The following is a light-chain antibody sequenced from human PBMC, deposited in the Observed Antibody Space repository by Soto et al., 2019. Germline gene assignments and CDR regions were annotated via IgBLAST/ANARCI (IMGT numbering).Light chain of an antibody. Sequence: IVLKQAPATRSATPGERAIRSGRASQSVSDKSAWYQQKPGQAPRLLIFGASTRATGIPARFSGSGSETEFTLTVSRLEPEDFAMYYCQQYHWAPDSFGQGTRLEI. V-gene: IGKV3-15*01. CDR1: QSVSDK. J-gene: IGKJ5*01. CDR2: GAS. CDR3: QQYHWAPDS.